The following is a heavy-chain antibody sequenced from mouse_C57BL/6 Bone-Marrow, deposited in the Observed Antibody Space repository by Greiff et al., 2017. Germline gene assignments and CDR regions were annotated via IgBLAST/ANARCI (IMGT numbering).Heavy chain of an antibody. V-gene: IGHV14-4*01. CDR3: TTFPLITTVVATDYFDY. D-gene: IGHD1-1*01. CDR1: GFNIKDDD. Sequence: VQLQQSGAELVRPGASVKLSCTASGFNIKDDDMHWVKQRPDQGLVWIGWIDPANGDTEYASKFQGKVTITADTSSNTVYLQLSSLTSEDTAVYYCTTFPLITTVVATDYFDYWGQGTTLTVSS. J-gene: IGHJ2*01. CDR2: IDPANGDT.